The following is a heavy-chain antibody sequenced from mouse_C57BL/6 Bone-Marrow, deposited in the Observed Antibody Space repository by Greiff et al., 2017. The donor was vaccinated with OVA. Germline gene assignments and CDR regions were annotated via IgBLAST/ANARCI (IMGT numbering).Heavy chain of an antibody. CDR2: IDPENGDT. CDR1: GFNIKDDY. Sequence: VQLQQSGAELVRPGASVKLSCTASGFNIKDDYMHWVKQRPEQGLEWIGWIDPENGDTEYASKFQGKATITADTSSNTAYLHLSSLTSEDTAVYYCTVYGNYAWCAYWGQGTLVTVSA. V-gene: IGHV14-4*01. J-gene: IGHJ3*01. D-gene: IGHD2-1*01. CDR3: TVYGNYAWCAY.